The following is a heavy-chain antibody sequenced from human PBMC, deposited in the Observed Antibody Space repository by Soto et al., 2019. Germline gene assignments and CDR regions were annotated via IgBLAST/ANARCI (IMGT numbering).Heavy chain of an antibody. Sequence: GGSLRLSCPASGFTFSSYGMHWVRQAPGKGLEWVAVISYDGSNKYYADSVKGRFTISRDNSKNTLYLQMNSLRAEDTAVYYCAKERHAWIQLSLLSYWGQGTLVTVSS. CDR2: ISYDGSNK. CDR3: AKERHAWIQLSLLSY. V-gene: IGHV3-30*18. CDR1: GFTFSSYG. J-gene: IGHJ4*02. D-gene: IGHD5-18*01.